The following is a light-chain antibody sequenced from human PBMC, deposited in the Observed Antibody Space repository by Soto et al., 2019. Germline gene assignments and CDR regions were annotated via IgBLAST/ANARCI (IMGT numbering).Light chain of an antibody. Sequence: EIVLTQSPGTLSLSPGERATLSCRASQSVSSSYLAWYQQKPGQAPRLLIYVASSRATGIPDRFSGSGSGTDFTLIISRLEPEDCAVYYCQQYGSSPLTFGGGTKVEIK. J-gene: IGKJ4*01. CDR3: QQYGSSPLT. CDR2: VAS. CDR1: QSVSSSY. V-gene: IGKV3-20*01.